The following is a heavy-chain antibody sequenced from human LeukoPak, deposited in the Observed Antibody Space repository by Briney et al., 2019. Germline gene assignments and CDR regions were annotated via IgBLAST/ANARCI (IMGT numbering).Heavy chain of an antibody. V-gene: IGHV5-51*01. CDR2: IYPGDSDT. D-gene: IGHD3-16*02. J-gene: IGHJ3*02. CDR1: GYSFTSYW. Sequence: GESLKISCKGSGYSFTSYWIGWVRQMPGKGLEWMGIIYPGDSDTRYSPSFQGQVTNSADKSISTAYLQWSSLKASDTAMYYCASCLGELSLYPWYAFDIWGQGTMVTVSS. CDR3: ASCLGELSLYPWYAFDI.